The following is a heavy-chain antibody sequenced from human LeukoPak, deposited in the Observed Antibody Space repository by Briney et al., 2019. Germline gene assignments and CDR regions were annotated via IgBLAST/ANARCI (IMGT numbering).Heavy chain of an antibody. D-gene: IGHD3-10*01. CDR2: IIPIFGTA. J-gene: IGHJ6*03. Sequence: SVKVSCKASGGTFSSYAISWVRQAPGQGLEWMGGIIPIFGTANYAQKFQGRVTITADESTSTAYMELSSLRSEDTAVYYCARGGYYYGSGSYFVYYYYMDVWGKGTTVTISS. CDR1: GGTFSSYA. CDR3: ARGGYYYGSGSYFVYYYYMDV. V-gene: IGHV1-69*13.